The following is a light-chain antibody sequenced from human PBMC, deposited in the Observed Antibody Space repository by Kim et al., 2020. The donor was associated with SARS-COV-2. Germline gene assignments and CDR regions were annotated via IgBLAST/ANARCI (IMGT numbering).Light chain of an antibody. CDR2: KAS. CDR3: QQYKSYPVT. J-gene: IGKJ2*01. V-gene: IGKV1-5*03. CDR1: QSLSDS. Sequence: SGSVGDRVTITCRASQSLSDSLAWHQQKPGKAPNLLIYKASSLQSGVPSRFSGSGSGTEFTLTISSLQPDDSATYYCQQYKSYPVTFGQGTKLEI.